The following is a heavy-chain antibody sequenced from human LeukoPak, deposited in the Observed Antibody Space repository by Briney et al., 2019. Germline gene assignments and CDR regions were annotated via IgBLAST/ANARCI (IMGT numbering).Heavy chain of an antibody. CDR1: GGSISSGGYY. J-gene: IGHJ5*02. CDR2: IYYSGST. Sequence: PSQTLSLTCTVSGGSISSGGYYWSWIRQHPGKGLEWIGYIYYSGSTYYNPSLKSRVTISVDTSKNQFSLKLSSVTAADTAAYYCARVPYGSGSRFDPWGQGTLVTVSS. CDR3: ARVPYGSGSRFDP. V-gene: IGHV4-31*03. D-gene: IGHD3-10*01.